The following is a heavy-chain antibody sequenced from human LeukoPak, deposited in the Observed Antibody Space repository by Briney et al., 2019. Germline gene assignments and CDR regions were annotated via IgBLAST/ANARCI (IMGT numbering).Heavy chain of an antibody. CDR2: INAGNGNT. J-gene: IGHJ5*02. D-gene: IGHD3-10*01. Sequence: EASVKVFCKATGYTFTSYAMHWVRQAPGQRLEWMGWINAGNGNTKYSQKFQGRVTITRDTSASTAYMELSSLRSEDTAVYYCARSRRELPVNWFDPWGQGTLVTVSS. CDR1: GYTFTSYA. V-gene: IGHV1-3*01. CDR3: ARSRRELPVNWFDP.